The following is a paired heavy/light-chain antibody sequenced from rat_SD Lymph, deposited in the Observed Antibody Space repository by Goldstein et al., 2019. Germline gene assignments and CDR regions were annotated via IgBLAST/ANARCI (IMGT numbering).Heavy chain of an antibody. V-gene: IGHV5S10*01. D-gene: IGHD1-12*02. CDR3: ATLNYDGKFAY. J-gene: IGHJ3*01. Sequence: EVQLVESGGGLVQPGRSLKLSCAASGFTFSDYNMAWVRQAPKKGLEWVATIIYDGSRTYYRDSVKGRFTISRDNAKSTLYLQMDSLRSEDTATYYCATLNYDGKFAYWGQGTLVTVSS. CDR2: IIYDGSRT. CDR1: GFTFSDYN.
Light chain of an antibody. CDR3: GQGTQYPLT. CDR1: QSLVHNNGNTY. Sequence: DVVMTQTPVSMSVSLGGQVSISCRSSQSLVHNNGNTYLSWYIQKPSQSPQLLIYKVSNRFSGISDRFSGSGSGTDFTLKISRVEPDDLGVYYCGQGTQYPLTFGSGTKLEIK. J-gene: IGKJ5*01. V-gene: IGKV1S21*01. CDR2: KVS.